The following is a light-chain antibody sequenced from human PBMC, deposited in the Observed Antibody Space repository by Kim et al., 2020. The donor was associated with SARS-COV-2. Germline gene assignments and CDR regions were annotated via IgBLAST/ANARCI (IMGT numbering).Light chain of an antibody. Sequence: SYELTQPPSVSVTPGQTATIACSGDTLGDKYVCWYQQRPGQSPTLVMFEDNKRPSGIPERFSGSNSGNTATLTISGTEAVDEADYYCQAWDARTVTFGGG. V-gene: IGLV3-1*01. CDR3: QAWDARTVT. CDR1: TLGDKY. J-gene: IGLJ2*01. CDR2: EDN.